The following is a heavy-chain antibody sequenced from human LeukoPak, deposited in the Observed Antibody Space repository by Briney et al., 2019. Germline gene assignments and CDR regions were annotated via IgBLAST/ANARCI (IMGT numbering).Heavy chain of an antibody. J-gene: IGHJ4*02. D-gene: IGHD3-10*01. CDR3: ARLSGSPWY. CDR2: VYYSGIT. V-gene: IGHV4-38-2*02. CDR1: GYSISSGYY. Sequence: SETLSLTCTVSGYSISSGYYWGWIRQPPGKGLEWIGFVYYSGITNYNPSLKSRVTISVDTSKNQFSLKLSSVTAADTAVYYCARLSGSPWYWGQGTLVTVSS.